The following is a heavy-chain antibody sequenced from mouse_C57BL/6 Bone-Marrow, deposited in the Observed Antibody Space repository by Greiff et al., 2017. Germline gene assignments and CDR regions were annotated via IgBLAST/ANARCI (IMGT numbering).Heavy chain of an antibody. D-gene: IGHD1-1*01. CDR3: ARCEGYYYGSQYYFDY. CDR1: GYTFTDYY. V-gene: IGHV1-84*01. J-gene: IGHJ2*01. CDR2: IYPGSGNT. Sequence: QVQLKQSGPELVKPGASVKISCKASGYTFTDYYINWVKQRPGQGLEWIGWIYPGSGNTKYNEKFKGKATLTVDTSSSTAYMQLSSLTSEDSAVYYCARCEGYYYGSQYYFDYWGQGTTLTVSS.